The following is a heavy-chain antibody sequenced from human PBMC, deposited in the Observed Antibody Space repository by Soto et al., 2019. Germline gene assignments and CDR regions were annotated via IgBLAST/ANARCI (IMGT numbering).Heavy chain of an antibody. CDR1: GYTFTSYG. V-gene: IGHV1-18*01. Sequence: GASVKVSCKASGYTFTSYGISWVRQAPGQGLEWMGWISAYNGNTNYAQKLQGRVTMTTDTSTSTAYMEMRSLRSDDTAVYYYASFIITFFGVVIAPYYYYGMDVWGQGTTVTVSS. D-gene: IGHD3-3*01. CDR3: ASFIITFFGVVIAPYYYYGMDV. J-gene: IGHJ6*02. CDR2: ISAYNGNT.